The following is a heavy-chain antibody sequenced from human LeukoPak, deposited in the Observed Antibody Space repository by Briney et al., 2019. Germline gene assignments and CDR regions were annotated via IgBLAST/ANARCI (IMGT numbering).Heavy chain of an antibody. J-gene: IGHJ3*02. V-gene: IGHV3-21*01. CDR2: ISSSSSYI. D-gene: IGHD1-26*01. Sequence: GGSLRLSCAASGFTFSSYSMNWVRQAPGKGLEWVSSISSSSSYIYYADSVKGRFTISRDNAKNSLYLQMNSLRAEDTAVYYCARPIGGGSSHDVFDIGGKGKMVTVFS. CDR1: GFTFSSYS. CDR3: ARPIGGGSSHDVFDI.